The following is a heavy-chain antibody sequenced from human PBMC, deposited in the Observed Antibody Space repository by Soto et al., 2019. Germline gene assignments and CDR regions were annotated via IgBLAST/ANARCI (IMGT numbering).Heavy chain of an antibody. CDR2: IIPIFGTA. V-gene: IGHV1-69*01. D-gene: IGHD5-12*01. Sequence: QVQLVQSGAEVKKPGSSVKVSCKASGGTFSSYAISWVRQAPGQGLEWMGGIIPIFGTANYAQKFQGRVTITADESKSTAYMELSSLRSEDTAVYYCARDLGYSGYDPHGGNYYYGMDVWGQGTTVTVSS. CDR3: ARDLGYSGYDPHGGNYYYGMDV. J-gene: IGHJ6*02. CDR1: GGTFSSYA.